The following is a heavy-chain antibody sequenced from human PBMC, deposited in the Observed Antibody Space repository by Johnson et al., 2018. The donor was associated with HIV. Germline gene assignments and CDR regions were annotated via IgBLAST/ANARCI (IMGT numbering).Heavy chain of an antibody. Sequence: VQVVESGGGVVQPGRSLRLSCAASGFTFSSYAMHWVRQAPAKGLEWVAVISYDGSNKYYADSVKGRFTISRDNSKNTLYLQMNSLRAEDTAVYYCASDRGGAGTFDIWGQGTMVPVSS. V-gene: IGHV3-30-3*01. J-gene: IGHJ3*02. D-gene: IGHD6-13*01. CDR1: GFTFSSYA. CDR2: ISYDGSNK. CDR3: ASDRGGAGTFDI.